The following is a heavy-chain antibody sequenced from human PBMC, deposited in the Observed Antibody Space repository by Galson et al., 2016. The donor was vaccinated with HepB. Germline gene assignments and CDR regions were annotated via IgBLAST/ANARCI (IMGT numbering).Heavy chain of an antibody. D-gene: IGHD2-15*01. J-gene: IGHJ4*02. V-gene: IGHV3-11*01. Sequence: SLRLSCAASGFTFSDYYMSWIRQAPGKGREWVSYISSSGSTIFYADSVKGRFTISRDNAKNSLYLQMYSLGSADTAVYYCAKREPGGREYDFDYWGQGTLVTVSS. CDR3: AKREPGGREYDFDY. CDR1: GFTFSDYY. CDR2: ISSSGSTI.